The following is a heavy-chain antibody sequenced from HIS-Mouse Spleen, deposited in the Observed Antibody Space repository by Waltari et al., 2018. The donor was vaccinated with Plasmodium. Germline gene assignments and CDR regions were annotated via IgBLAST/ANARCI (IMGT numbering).Heavy chain of an antibody. D-gene: IGHD6-6*01. V-gene: IGHV2-70*15. CDR1: GFSLSTSGMC. CDR3: ARHKKRGQLVRGYFDY. CDR2: IDWDDDK. J-gene: IGHJ4*02. Sequence: QVTLRESGPALVKPTQTLTLTCTFSGFSLSTSGMCVSWIRQPPGKALEWLARIDWDDDKYYSTSLKTMLTISKETSKNQVVLTMTNMDPVDTATYYCARHKKRGQLVRGYFDYWGQVTLVTVSS.